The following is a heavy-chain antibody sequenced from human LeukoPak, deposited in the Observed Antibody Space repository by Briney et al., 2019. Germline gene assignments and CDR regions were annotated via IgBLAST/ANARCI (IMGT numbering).Heavy chain of an antibody. V-gene: IGHV3-23*01. J-gene: IGHJ4*02. CDR3: AKSVVVPHFDY. CDR2: ISGSGGST. CDR1: GFTFSSYA. D-gene: IGHD2-2*01. Sequence: GGSLRLSCAASGFTFSSYAMSWVRQAPGKGLEGVSSISGSGGSTYYADSVKGRFTISRDNSKNTLYLQMNSLRAEDTAVYYCAKSVVVPHFDYWGQGTLVTVSS.